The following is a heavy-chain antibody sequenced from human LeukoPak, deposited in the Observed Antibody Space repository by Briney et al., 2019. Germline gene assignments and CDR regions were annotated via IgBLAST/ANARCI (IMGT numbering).Heavy chain of an antibody. CDR3: ARAPESSLYCSGGSCYSGWFDP. Sequence: GGSLRLSCAASGFTFSDHYMDWVRQAPGKGLEWVSSISSSNSYIYYADSVKGRFTISRDNAKNSLYLQMNSLRAEDTAVYYCARAPESSLYCSGGSCYSGWFDPWGQGTLVTVSS. J-gene: IGHJ5*02. CDR1: GFTFSDHY. D-gene: IGHD2-15*01. V-gene: IGHV3-21*01. CDR2: ISSSNSYI.